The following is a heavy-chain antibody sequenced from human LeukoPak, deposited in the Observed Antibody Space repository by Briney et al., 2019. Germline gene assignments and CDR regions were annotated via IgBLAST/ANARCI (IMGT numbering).Heavy chain of an antibody. D-gene: IGHD6-19*01. CDR3: ARGIAVAGTGVY. V-gene: IGHV1-18*01. CDR1: GYTFTDSG. J-gene: IGHJ4*02. CDR2: ISTYNGNT. Sequence: ASVKVSCKTSGYTFTDSGISWVRQAPGLGLEWMGWISTYNGNTHYAQKLQGRVTMTTDTSTRTAYMELRSLRSDDTAMYYCARGIAVAGTGVYWGQGTLVTVSS.